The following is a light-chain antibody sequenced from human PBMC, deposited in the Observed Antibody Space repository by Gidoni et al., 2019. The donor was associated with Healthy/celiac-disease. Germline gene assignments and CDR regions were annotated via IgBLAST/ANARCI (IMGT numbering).Light chain of an antibody. CDR2: WAS. J-gene: IGKJ4*01. CDR3: QQYYSTPLT. Sequence: SQSTHSTAVSLGERATINCTSSQRVLYSSNNKNYLAWYQQKPGQPPKLLMYWASTRESGVPDRFSGSGSGTDFTLTISSLQAEDVAVYYCQQYYSTPLTFGGGTKVEIK. V-gene: IGKV4-1*01. CDR1: QRVLYSSNNKNY.